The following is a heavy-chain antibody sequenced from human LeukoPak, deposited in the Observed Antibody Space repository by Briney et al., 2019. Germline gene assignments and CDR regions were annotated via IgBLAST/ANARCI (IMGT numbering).Heavy chain of an antibody. V-gene: IGHV3-30*02. D-gene: IGHD4-17*01. J-gene: IGHJ5*02. CDR1: GFTFSSYG. CDR2: IRYDGSNK. CDR3: AKNQDYGDYLNWFDP. Sequence: PGGSLRLSCAASGFTFSSYGMHWVRQAPGKGLEWVAFIRYDGSNKYYADSVKGRFTISRDNSKNTLYLQMNSLRAEDTAVYYCAKNQDYGDYLNWFDPWGQGTLVTVSS.